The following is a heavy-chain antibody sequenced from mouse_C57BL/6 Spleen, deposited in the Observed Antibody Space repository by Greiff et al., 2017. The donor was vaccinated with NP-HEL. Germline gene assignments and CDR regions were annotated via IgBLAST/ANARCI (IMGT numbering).Heavy chain of an antibody. CDR1: GFSLTSYG. Sequence: VQRVESGPGLVQPSQSLSITCTVSGFSLTSYGVHWVRQSPGKGLEWLGVIWSGGSTDYNAAFISRLSISKDNSKSQVFFKMNSLQADDTAIYYCARKGLYYGSRGAMDYWGQGTSVTVSS. V-gene: IGHV2-2*01. CDR3: ARKGLYYGSRGAMDY. J-gene: IGHJ4*01. CDR2: IWSGGST. D-gene: IGHD1-1*01.